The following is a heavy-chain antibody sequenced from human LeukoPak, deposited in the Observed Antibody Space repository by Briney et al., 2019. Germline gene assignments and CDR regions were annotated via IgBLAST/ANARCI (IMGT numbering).Heavy chain of an antibody. CDR2: IYYSGST. D-gene: IGHD5-12*01. J-gene: IGHJ6*04. Sequence: PSETLSLTCTVSGGSIISSYWSWIRQPPGKGLEWIGYIYYSGSTNYNPSLKSRVTISVDTSKNQFSLKLSSVTATDTAVYYCARAGYSGSDFSVWGKGSTVTVSS. V-gene: IGHV4-59*01. CDR3: ARAGYSGSDFSV. CDR1: GGSIISSY.